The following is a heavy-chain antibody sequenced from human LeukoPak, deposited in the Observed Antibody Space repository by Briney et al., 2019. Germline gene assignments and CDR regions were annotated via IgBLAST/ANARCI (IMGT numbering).Heavy chain of an antibody. CDR3: AADGYDAFDI. D-gene: IGHD6-25*01. CDR2: ISWNSGSI. CDR1: GFTFDDYA. V-gene: IGHV3-9*01. J-gene: IGHJ3*02. Sequence: PGGSLRLSCAASGFTFDDYAMHWVRQAPGKGLEWVSGISWNSGSIGYADSVKGRFTISRDNAKNSLYLQMNSLRAEDTAVYYCAADGYDAFDIWGQGTMVTVSS.